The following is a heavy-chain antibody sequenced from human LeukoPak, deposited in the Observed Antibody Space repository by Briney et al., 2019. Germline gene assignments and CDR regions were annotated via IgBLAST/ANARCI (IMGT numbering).Heavy chain of an antibody. CDR1: GGSFSGYY. CDR3: ASEDIVATISHYYYYMDV. V-gene: IGHV4-34*01. CDR2: INHSGST. Sequence: SETLSLTCAVYGGSFSGYYWSWIRQPPGKGLEWIGEINHSGSTNYNPSLKSRVTISVDTSKNQFSLKLSSVTAADTAVYYCASEDIVATISHYYYYMDVWGKGTTVTVSS. D-gene: IGHD5-12*01. J-gene: IGHJ6*03.